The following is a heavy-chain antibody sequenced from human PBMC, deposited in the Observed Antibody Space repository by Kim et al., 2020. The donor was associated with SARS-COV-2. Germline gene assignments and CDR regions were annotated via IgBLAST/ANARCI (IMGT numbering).Heavy chain of an antibody. V-gene: IGHV3-21*01. CDR3: ARLQERQLRVPSFDY. CDR2: TTPTSDWI. Sequence: GGSLRLSFAASGFTFNSYDMNWVRQAPGKGLEWVSYTTPTSDWIYYADSVKGRFTISRDNAKNSVYLQMNSLRVEDTAVYFCARLQERQLRVPSFDYWGQGTLATVSS. CDR1: GFTFNSYD. J-gene: IGHJ4*02. D-gene: IGHD1-1*01.